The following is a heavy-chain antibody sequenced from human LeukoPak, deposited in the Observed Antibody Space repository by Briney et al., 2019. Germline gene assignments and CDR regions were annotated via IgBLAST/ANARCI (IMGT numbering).Heavy chain of an antibody. J-gene: IGHJ4*02. CDR1: GFTFSSYG. CDR2: IWYDGSNK. CDR3: ARDHRGTNTLYFDY. Sequence: GGSLRLSCAASGFTFSSYGMHWVRQAPGKGLEWVAVIWYDGSNKYYADSVKGRFTISRDNSKNTLYLQMNSLRAEDTAVYYCARDHRGTNTLYFDYWGQGTLVTVSS. D-gene: IGHD2-8*01. V-gene: IGHV3-33*01.